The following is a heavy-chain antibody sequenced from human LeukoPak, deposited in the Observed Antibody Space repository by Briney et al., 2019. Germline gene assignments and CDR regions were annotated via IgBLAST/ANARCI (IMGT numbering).Heavy chain of an antibody. CDR2: INSDGSNT. CDR3: AREDVLALSKVDY. Sequence: PGGSLRLSYAASGFTFSSYWMHWVRQAPGKGLVWVSRINSDGSNTNYADSVKGRFTISRDNAKNTVYLQMNSLRAEDTAVYYCAREDVLALSKVDYWGPGTLVTGSS. D-gene: IGHD2-8*02. V-gene: IGHV3-74*01. J-gene: IGHJ4*02. CDR1: GFTFSSYW.